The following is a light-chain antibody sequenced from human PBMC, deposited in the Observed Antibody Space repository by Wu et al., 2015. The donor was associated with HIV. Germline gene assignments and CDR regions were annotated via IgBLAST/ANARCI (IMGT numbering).Light chain of an antibody. V-gene: IGKV3-15*01. J-gene: IGKJ5*01. CDR3: QQCYDWPIT. CDR2: GAS. Sequence: ATLSCRASQSIGSRLAWYQQRPGQAPRLLIYGASTRENDIPDRFSGSGFGTEFTLTISSLQSEDLAVYYCQQCYDWPITFGQGTRLDIK. CDR1: QSIGSR.